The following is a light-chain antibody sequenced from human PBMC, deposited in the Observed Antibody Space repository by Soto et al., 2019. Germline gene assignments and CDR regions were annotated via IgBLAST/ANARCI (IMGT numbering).Light chain of an antibody. V-gene: IGKV1-5*03. CDR3: RQHEAYPRT. CDR1: QNINVW. CDR2: QAS. Sequence: DIQMTQSPSTLSASIGDRVTITCRASQNINVWLAWYQQKPGKAPKFLIYQASTLQSGVPSRFSESGSGTEFTLTISSLQPDDFATYYCRQHEAYPRTFGQGTKVEI. J-gene: IGKJ1*01.